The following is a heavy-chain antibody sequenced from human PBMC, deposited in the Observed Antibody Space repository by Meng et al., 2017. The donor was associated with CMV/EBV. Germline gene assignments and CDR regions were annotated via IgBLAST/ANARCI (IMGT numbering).Heavy chain of an antibody. CDR2: TYYRSKWYD. CDR3: ARDYYDSGAYYYTEEYYHGLDV. CDR1: GDSVPSHSAA. J-gene: IGHJ6*02. D-gene: IGHD3-22*01. V-gene: IGHV6-1*01. Sequence: LSLTRAISGDSVPSHSAAWNWIRQSPSRGLEWLGRTYYRSKWYDDYAMAVKSRITINPDTSKNQFSLQLNSVTPEDTSVYYCARDYYDSGAYYYTEEYYHGLDVWGQGTTVTVSS.